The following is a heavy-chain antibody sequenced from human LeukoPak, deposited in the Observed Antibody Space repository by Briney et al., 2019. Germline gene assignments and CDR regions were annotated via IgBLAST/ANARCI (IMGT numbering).Heavy chain of an antibody. D-gene: IGHD3-3*01. CDR2: INSDARNT. Sequence: GGSLRLSCAASGFTFSSYWMYWVRQAPGKGLVWVSRINSDARNTNYADSVQGRFTISRDNAKNTLHLQMNSLRVEDTAAYYCASGIGVGDSFDIWGQGTMVTVSS. CDR1: GFTFSSYW. CDR3: ASGIGVGDSFDI. J-gene: IGHJ3*02. V-gene: IGHV3-74*01.